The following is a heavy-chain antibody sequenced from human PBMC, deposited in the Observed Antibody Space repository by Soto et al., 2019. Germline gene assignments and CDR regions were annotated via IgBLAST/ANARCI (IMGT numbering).Heavy chain of an antibody. CDR2: IYYSGST. Sequence: PSETLSLTCTVSGGSISSGGYYWSWIRQHPGKGLEWIGYIYYSGSTYYNPSLKSRVTISVDTSKNQFSLKLSSVTAADTAVYYCARGEKTLFSRGSPGLWGQGTLVTVSS. CDR3: ARGEKTLFSRGSPGL. V-gene: IGHV4-31*03. J-gene: IGHJ4*02. D-gene: IGHD3-10*01. CDR1: GGSISSGGYY.